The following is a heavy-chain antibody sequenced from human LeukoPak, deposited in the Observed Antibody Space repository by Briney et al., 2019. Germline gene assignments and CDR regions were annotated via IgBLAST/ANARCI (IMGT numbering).Heavy chain of an antibody. CDR3: AKDLCSGGSCYYFDY. V-gene: IGHV3-23*01. Sequence: AGGSLRLSCAASGXTFSSYAMSWVRQAPGKGLEWVSAISGSGGSTYYADSVKGRFTISRDNSKNTLYLQMNSLRAEDTAVYYCAKDLCSGGSCYYFDYWGQGTLVTVSS. J-gene: IGHJ4*02. CDR1: GXTFSSYA. D-gene: IGHD2-15*01. CDR2: ISGSGGST.